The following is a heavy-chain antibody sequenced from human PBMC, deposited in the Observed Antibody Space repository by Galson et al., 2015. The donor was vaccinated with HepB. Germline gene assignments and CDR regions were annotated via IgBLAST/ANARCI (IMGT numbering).Heavy chain of an antibody. J-gene: IGHJ4*02. CDR3: ARDRDNERYFDWFH. Sequence: SVKVSCKASGYTFTSYAMNWVRQAPGQGLERMGWINTNTGNPTYAQGFTGRFVFSLDTSVGTAYLQISSLKAEDTAVYYCARDRDNERYFDWFHWGQGTLVTVSS. D-gene: IGHD3-9*01. CDR2: INTNTGNP. V-gene: IGHV7-4-1*02. CDR1: GYTFTSYA.